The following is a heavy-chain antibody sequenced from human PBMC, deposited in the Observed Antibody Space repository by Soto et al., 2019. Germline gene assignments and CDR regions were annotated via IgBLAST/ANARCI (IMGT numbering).Heavy chain of an antibody. V-gene: IGHV1-18*04. CDR3: AIANYGDDDY. J-gene: IGHJ4*02. Sequence: LVQSGAEAKKPGTSVKVSCKASGYTFSTSTISWVRQAPGQGLEWLGWIKAYSGNTNYAPKLQGRVTMTTDTSTSTAYLALRSLTNDDTAMYYCAIANYGDDDYWGQGTLVTVSS. CDR1: GYTFSTST. CDR2: IKAYSGNT. D-gene: IGHD4-17*01.